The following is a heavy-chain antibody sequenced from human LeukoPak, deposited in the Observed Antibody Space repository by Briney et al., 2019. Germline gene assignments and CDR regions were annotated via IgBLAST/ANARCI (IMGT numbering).Heavy chain of an antibody. D-gene: IGHD3-10*01. V-gene: IGHV3-23*01. J-gene: IGHJ4*02. CDR2: ISYTGGST. CDR1: GIILSNYG. CDR3: AKRGVVIRIILVGFHKQAYYFDA. Sequence: GGSLRLSCAVSGIILSNYGMSWVRQAPGKGLEWVAGISYTGGSTNYADSVQGRFTICRDNPKYTLYLQMNSLRAEDTAVYFCAKRGVVIRIILVGFHKQAYYFDAWGQGALVTVSS.